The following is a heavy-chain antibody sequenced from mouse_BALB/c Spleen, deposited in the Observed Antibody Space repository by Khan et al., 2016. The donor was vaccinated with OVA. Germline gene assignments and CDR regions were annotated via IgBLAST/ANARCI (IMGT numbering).Heavy chain of an antibody. V-gene: IGHV5-9-3*01. CDR1: GFTFSTYA. Sequence: EVELVESGGGLVKSGGSLKLSCAASGFTFSTYAMSWVRQTPEKRLEWVATISTGDTYTYYPDSVKGRFTISRDNAKNTLYLQMSSLRSEDTAMYYCARPPITAVVAKYYWLFDVWGAGTTVTVST. D-gene: IGHD1-1*01. CDR3: ARPPITAVVAKYYWLFDV. J-gene: IGHJ1*01. CDR2: ISTGDTYT.